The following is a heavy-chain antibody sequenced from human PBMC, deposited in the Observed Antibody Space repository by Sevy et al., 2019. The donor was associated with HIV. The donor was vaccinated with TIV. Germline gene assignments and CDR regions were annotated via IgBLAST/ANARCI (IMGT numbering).Heavy chain of an antibody. CDR1: GVSFRGYY. D-gene: IGHD2-21*02. CDR3: SGCSGDSSSRYFYYMDV. Sequence: SETLSLTCVVSGVSFRGYYWSWIRQPPGKGLEWIGELSHSGTTNPDYKPPLESRVNYNPSLESRVVLSADTSKNQLCLRFDSVTAADTGVYYCSGCSGDSSSRYFYYMDVWGKGITVTVSS. J-gene: IGHJ6*03. V-gene: IGHV4-34*01. CDR2: LSHSGTTNPDYKPPLESRV.